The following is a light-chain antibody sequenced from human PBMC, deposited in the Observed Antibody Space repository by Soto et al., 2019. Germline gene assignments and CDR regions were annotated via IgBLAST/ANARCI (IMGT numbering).Light chain of an antibody. CDR1: QSVSSSY. V-gene: IGKV3-20*01. CDR2: GAS. CDR3: QQYPGT. J-gene: IGKJ2*01. Sequence: EIVLTQSPGTLSLSPGERATLSCRASQSVSSSYLAWYQQKPGQAPRLLIYGASSRATGIPDRFSGSGSETDFTLTISRLEPEDFAVYYCQQYPGTIGQGTKLEIK.